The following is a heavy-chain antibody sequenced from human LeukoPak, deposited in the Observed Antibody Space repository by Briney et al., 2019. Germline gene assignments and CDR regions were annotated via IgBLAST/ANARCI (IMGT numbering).Heavy chain of an antibody. D-gene: IGHD2-8*01. CDR2: ITDSGGNT. CDR3: ARAGHCTNGICYTADFDY. V-gene: IGHV3-23*01. Sequence: GGSLRLSCAASGFTFSSYAMSWVRHAPGKGLEWVSAITDSGGNTYYAAPVKGRFTISRDNSKNTLYLQMNSLRAEDTAVYYCARAGHCTNGICYTADFDYWGQGTLVTVSS. J-gene: IGHJ4*02. CDR1: GFTFSSYA.